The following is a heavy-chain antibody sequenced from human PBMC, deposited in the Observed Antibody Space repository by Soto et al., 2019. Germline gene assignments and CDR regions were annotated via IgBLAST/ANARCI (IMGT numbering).Heavy chain of an antibody. Sequence: SVEVSCRASGYTFTSYGIHWVRQAPGQRLEWMGWINAANGDTKYSPNFQGRVTITRDTSASTAYMELSSLRSEDTAVYYCVRRHVSATGIDWFDPWGQGTLVTV. V-gene: IGHV1-3*01. CDR2: INAANGDT. CDR3: VRRHVSATGIDWFDP. CDR1: GYTFTSYG. D-gene: IGHD6-13*01. J-gene: IGHJ5*02.